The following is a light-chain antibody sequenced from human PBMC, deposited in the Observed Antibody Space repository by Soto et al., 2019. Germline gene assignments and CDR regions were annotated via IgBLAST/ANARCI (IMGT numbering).Light chain of an antibody. CDR2: NVT. CDR3: CSFVGVTNDV. J-gene: IGLJ1*01. V-gene: IGLV2-23*02. CDR1: RGNAVSYQL. Sequence: QALLTQPASPSGSPGQSITLSSRGNAVSYQLVSWYQQQPGKAPKLILYNVTRRPSGVSNRFSGFKSGTTASLKITGLQAEDEADYYCCSFVGVTNDVFGNGTKVTVL.